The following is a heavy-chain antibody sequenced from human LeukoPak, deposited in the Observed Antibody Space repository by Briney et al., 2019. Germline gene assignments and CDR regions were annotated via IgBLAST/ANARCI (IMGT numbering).Heavy chain of an antibody. CDR2: INRSGGT. D-gene: IGHD2-15*01. CDR3: AESDSSQIPDH. Sequence: SETLSLTCAVNGGSFSGHYWSWIRQPPGKGLEWIGEINRSGGTVYNPSLKSRVTISADTSKKQFSLKPSFVTAADTAVYYCAESDSSQIPDHWGQGTLVTVSS. V-gene: IGHV4-34*01. CDR1: GGSFSGHY. J-gene: IGHJ4*02.